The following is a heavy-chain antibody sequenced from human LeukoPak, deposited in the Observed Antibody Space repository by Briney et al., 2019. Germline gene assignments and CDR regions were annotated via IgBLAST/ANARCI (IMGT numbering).Heavy chain of an antibody. V-gene: IGHV3-21*01. CDR3: AKEEPTYTSGWHFRH. Sequence: GGSLRLSCAASGFTFSSYSMNWVRQAPGKGLEWVSSISSSSSYIYYADSVKGRFTISRDNAKNSLYLQMNSLRLEDTAVYYCAKEEPTYTSGWHFRHWGQGTLVTVSS. CDR2: ISSSSSYI. J-gene: IGHJ1*01. CDR1: GFTFSSYS. D-gene: IGHD6-25*01.